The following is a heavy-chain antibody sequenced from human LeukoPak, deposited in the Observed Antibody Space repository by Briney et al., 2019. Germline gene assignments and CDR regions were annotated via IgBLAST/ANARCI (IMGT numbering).Heavy chain of an antibody. V-gene: IGHV3-23*01. CDR3: AKEGGTGTRFDY. J-gene: IGHJ4*02. D-gene: IGHD1-7*01. CDR1: GFTFSSSA. CDR2: ISGSGTGT. Sequence: GGSLRLSCAASGFTFSSSAMSWVRQAPGKGLYWVSAISGSGTGTYCADSVKGRFTTSRDNSKNTLYLQMNSLRAEDTAVYYCAKEGGTGTRFDYWGQGTLVTVSS.